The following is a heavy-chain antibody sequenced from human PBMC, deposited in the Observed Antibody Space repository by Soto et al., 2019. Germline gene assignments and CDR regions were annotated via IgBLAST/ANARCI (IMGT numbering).Heavy chain of an antibody. Sequence: SLRLSCAASGFTFSSYGMHWVRQAPGKGLEWVAVIWYDGSNKYYADSVKGRFTISRDNSKNTLYLQMNSLRAEDTAVYYCAREARLRGYSYGSTPDYWGQGTLVTVSS. D-gene: IGHD5-18*01. V-gene: IGHV3-33*01. J-gene: IGHJ4*02. CDR3: AREARLRGYSYGSTPDY. CDR2: IWYDGSNK. CDR1: GFTFSSYG.